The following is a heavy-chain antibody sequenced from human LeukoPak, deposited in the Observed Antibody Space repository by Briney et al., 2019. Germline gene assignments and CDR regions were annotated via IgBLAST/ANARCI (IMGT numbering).Heavy chain of an antibody. V-gene: IGHV4-59*12. D-gene: IGHD4-17*01. CDR3: ARSSARYGDAFDI. J-gene: IGHJ3*02. CDR2: IYYSGST. Sequence: PSETLSLTCTVSGGSISSYYWSWIRQPPGKGLEWIGYIYYSGSTNYNPSLKSRVTISVDTSKNQFSLKLSSVTAADTAVYYCARSSARYGDAFDIWGQGTMVTVSS. CDR1: GGSISSYY.